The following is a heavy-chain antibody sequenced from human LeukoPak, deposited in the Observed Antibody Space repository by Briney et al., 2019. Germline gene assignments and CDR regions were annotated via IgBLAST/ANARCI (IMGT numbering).Heavy chain of an antibody. CDR2: INDSGCST. CDR3: ARPAISSRGWYYDY. D-gene: IGHD6-19*01. J-gene: IGHJ4*02. CDR1: GCTFSNYA. V-gene: IGHV3-23*01. Sequence: PGGSLRLTCAASGCTFSNYAMSWVRQAPGKGLEWVSAINDSGCSTYYADSVKGRFTISRDNSKNTLYLQVNSLRAEDTAVYFCARPAISSRGWYYDYWGQGTLVTVSS.